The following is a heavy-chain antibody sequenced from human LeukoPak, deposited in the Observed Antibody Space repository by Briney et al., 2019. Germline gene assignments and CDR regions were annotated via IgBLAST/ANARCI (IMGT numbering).Heavy chain of an antibody. CDR2: ISGSGGST. CDR1: GFTFSSYA. Sequence: GGSLRLSCAASGFTFSSYAMSWVRQAPGKGLEWVSAISGSGGSTYYADSVKGRFTISRDNSKNTLYLQMNSLRAEDTAVYYCAKDRVEVEGYSSSWYTYYWGQGTLVTVSS. V-gene: IGHV3-23*01. CDR3: AKDRVEVEGYSSSWYTYY. D-gene: IGHD6-13*01. J-gene: IGHJ4*02.